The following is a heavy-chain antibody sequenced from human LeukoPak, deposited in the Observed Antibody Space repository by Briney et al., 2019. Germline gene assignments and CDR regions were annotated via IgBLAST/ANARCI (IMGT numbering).Heavy chain of an antibody. CDR1: GFTFSSFA. J-gene: IGHJ4*02. CDR2: ISSSDTST. Sequence: PGGSLRLSCAASGFTFSSFAMSWVRQAPGKGLEWVSAISSSDTSTYYADSVKGRFTISRDNSKSKLYLQMNSLRAEDTAVYFCAKARATIYYFDCWGQGTLVTVSS. V-gene: IGHV3-23*01. D-gene: IGHD5-12*01. CDR3: AKARATIYYFDC.